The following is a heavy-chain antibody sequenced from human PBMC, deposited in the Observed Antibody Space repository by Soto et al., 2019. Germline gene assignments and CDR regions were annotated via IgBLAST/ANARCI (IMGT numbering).Heavy chain of an antibody. CDR3: ARGNSATVTRKPFDY. J-gene: IGHJ4*02. CDR1: GGSFRGYY. CDR2: INHSGRT. V-gene: IGHV4-34*01. D-gene: IGHD4-17*01. Sequence: QVQLQQWGAGLLKPSETLSLTCAVFGGSFRGYYWSWIRQPPGKGLEWIGEINHSGRTNNNPSLKGRVTVSVDPAKCQFSLKLSSVTAADTAVYYAARGNSATVTRKPFDYWGQGILVTVSS.